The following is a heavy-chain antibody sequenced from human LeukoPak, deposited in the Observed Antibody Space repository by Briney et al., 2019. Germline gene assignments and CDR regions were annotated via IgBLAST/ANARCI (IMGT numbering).Heavy chain of an antibody. V-gene: IGHV3-7*03. D-gene: IGHD4-17*01. CDR1: GFTFGSYW. CDR2: IKQDGSEK. CDR3: ATYDYGDYDAFDI. J-gene: IGHJ3*02. Sequence: GGSLRLSCAASGFTFGSYWMSWVRQAPGKGLEWVANIKQDGSEKYYVDSVKGRFTISRDNAKNSLYLQMNSLRAEDTAVYYCATYDYGDYDAFDIWGQGTMVTVSS.